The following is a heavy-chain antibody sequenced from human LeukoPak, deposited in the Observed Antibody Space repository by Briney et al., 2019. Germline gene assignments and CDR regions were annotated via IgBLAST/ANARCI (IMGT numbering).Heavy chain of an antibody. J-gene: IGHJ5*02. V-gene: IGHV3-23*01. D-gene: IGHD2-15*01. Sequence: GGSLRLSCAASGFTFSSYAMSWVRQAPGKGLEWVSAISGSGSSTYYADSVKGRFTISRDNSKNTLYLQMNSLRAEDTVVYYCAKGSALAAITSWERFDPWGQGTLVTVSS. CDR2: ISGSGSST. CDR3: AKGSALAAITSWERFDP. CDR1: GFTFSSYA.